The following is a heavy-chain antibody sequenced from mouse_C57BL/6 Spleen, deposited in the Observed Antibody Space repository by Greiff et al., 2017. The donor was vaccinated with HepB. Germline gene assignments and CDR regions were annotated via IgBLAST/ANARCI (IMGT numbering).Heavy chain of an antibody. D-gene: IGHD5-5*01. CDR1: GYTFTDYY. V-gene: IGHV1-26*01. CDR2: INPNNGGT. J-gene: IGHJ1*03. Sequence: VQLQQSGPELVKPGASVKISCKASGYTFTDYYMNWVKQSHGKSLEWIGDINPNNGGTSYNQKFKGKATLTVDKSSSTAYMELRSLTSEDSAVYYCATDYLGYFDVWGTGTTVTVSS. CDR3: ATDYLGYFDV.